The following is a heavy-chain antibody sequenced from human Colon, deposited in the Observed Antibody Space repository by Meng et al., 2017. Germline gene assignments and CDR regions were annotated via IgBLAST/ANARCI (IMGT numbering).Heavy chain of an antibody. CDR1: GGSISSYY. D-gene: IGHD1-1*01. Sequence: GSLRLSCTVSGGSISSYYWSWIRQPAGKGLEWIGRIYTSGSTNYNPSLKSRVTMSVDTSKNQFSLKLSSVTAADTAVYYCAGVLRGTGTSLDAFDIWGQGTMVTVSS. CDR3: AGVLRGTGTSLDAFDI. CDR2: IYTSGST. V-gene: IGHV4-4*07. J-gene: IGHJ3*02.